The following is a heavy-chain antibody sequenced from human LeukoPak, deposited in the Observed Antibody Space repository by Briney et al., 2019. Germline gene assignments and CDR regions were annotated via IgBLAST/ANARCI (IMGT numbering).Heavy chain of an antibody. V-gene: IGHV3-7*01. D-gene: IGHD5-12*01. Sequence: GGSLRLSCAASGFTLSNNAMTWVRQAPGKGLEWVANIKQDGSEKYYVDSVKGRFTISRDNAKNSLYLQMNSLRAEDTAVYYCARTLSGYGDFDYWGQGTLVTVSS. J-gene: IGHJ4*02. CDR1: GFTLSNNA. CDR2: IKQDGSEK. CDR3: ARTLSGYGDFDY.